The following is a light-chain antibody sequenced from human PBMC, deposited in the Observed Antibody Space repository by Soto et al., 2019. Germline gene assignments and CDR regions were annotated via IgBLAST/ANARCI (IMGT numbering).Light chain of an antibody. CDR2: AAS. Sequence: AIRMTQSPSSFSASTGDRVTITCRASQGISSYLAWYQQKTGKAPKLQVYAASTLQYGVPSRFIGSGSGTDFTLTISCLQSEDFATYFCQQYYTYPQTCGQGTKLEIK. V-gene: IGKV1-8*01. J-gene: IGKJ2*01. CDR3: QQYYTYPQT. CDR1: QGISSY.